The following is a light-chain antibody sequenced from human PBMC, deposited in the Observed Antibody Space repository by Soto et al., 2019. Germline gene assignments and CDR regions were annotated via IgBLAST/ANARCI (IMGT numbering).Light chain of an antibody. Sequence: QSVLTQPASVSDSPGQSITISFTGTSSDVGGSNFVSWYQQHPGKPPKLIIYDVANRPSGVSNRFSGSKSGSTASLIISRLQTEDEADYYCVSYTSITTYVFGTGTKV. CDR2: DVA. CDR1: SSDVGGSNF. J-gene: IGLJ1*01. CDR3: VSYTSITTYV. V-gene: IGLV2-14*03.